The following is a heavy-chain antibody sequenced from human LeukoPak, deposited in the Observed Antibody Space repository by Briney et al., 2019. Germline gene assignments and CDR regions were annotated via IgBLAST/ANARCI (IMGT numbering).Heavy chain of an antibody. Sequence: GGFLRLSCAASGFTFSAYWMHWVRQAPGKGLEWLADIRQDGDQTYYADSVKGRFTIYRDNAKNSLYLQLNSLRAEDTAVYYCAKDLASTGALDLWGQGTLVTVSS. CDR2: IRQDGDQT. CDR3: AKDLASTGALDL. D-gene: IGHD1-14*01. CDR1: GFTFSAYW. J-gene: IGHJ4*02. V-gene: IGHV3-7*01.